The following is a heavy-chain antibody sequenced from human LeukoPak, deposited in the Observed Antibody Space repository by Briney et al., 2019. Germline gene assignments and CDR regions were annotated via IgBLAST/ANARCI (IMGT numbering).Heavy chain of an antibody. CDR2: ISLSGDTI. CDR3: ARNQRGLKRDY. V-gene: IGHV3-48*03. CDR1: GFTFSDFE. Sequence: PGGSLRLSCAASGFTFSDFEMNWVRQAPGKGLEWVSYISLSGDTIYYADSVEGRFTISRDNAKNSLYLQMNSLRAEDTAVYYCARNQRGLKRDYWGQGTLVTVSS. J-gene: IGHJ4*02.